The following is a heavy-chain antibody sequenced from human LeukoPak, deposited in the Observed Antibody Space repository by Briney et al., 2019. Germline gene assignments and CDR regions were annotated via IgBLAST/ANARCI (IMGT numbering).Heavy chain of an antibody. V-gene: IGHV3-11*01. CDR1: GFTFSDYY. Sequence: GGSPRLSCAASGFTFSDYYMSWIRQAPGKGLEWVSYISTSGSTIYYADSVKGRFTISRDNAKNSLYLQMNSLRAEDTAVYYCARYAFGAYYYGMDVWGQGTTVTVSS. J-gene: IGHJ6*02. D-gene: IGHD3-10*01. CDR3: ARYAFGAYYYGMDV. CDR2: ISTSGSTI.